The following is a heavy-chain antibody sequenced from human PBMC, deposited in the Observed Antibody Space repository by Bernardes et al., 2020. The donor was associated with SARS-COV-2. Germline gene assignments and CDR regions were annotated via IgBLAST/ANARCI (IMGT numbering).Heavy chain of an antibody. CDR1: GGSVSSGSYY. CDR2: IYYSGST. V-gene: IGHV4-61*01. Sequence: SETLSLTCTVSGGSVSSGSYYWSWIRQPTGKGLEWIGYIYYSGSTNYNPSLKSRVTISVDTSKNQFSLKLSSVTAADTAVYYCARGGEWLLPFDYWGQGTLVTVSS. J-gene: IGHJ4*02. D-gene: IGHD3-3*01. CDR3: ARGGEWLLPFDY.